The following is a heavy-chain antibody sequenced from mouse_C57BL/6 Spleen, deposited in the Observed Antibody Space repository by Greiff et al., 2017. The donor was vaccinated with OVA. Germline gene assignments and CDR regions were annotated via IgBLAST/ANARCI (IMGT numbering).Heavy chain of an antibody. J-gene: IGHJ2*01. Sequence: EVHLVESGGDLVKPGGSLKLSCAASGFTFSSYGMSWVRQTPDKRLEWVATISSGGSYTYYPDSVKGRFTISRDNAKNTLYLQMSSLKSEDTAMYYCARQELRLDYWGQGTTLTVSS. D-gene: IGHD1-1*01. CDR1: GFTFSSYG. CDR2: ISSGGSYT. V-gene: IGHV5-6*01. CDR3: ARQELRLDY.